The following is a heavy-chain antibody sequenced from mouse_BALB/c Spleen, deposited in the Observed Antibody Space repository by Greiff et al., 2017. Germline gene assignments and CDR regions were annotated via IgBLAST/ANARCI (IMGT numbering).Heavy chain of an antibody. V-gene: IGHV5-17*02. CDR3: ARSYYRYEAWCAY. D-gene: IGHD2-14*01. J-gene: IGHJ3*01. CDR2: ISSGSSTI. Sequence: EVQGVESGGGLVQPGGSRKLSCAASGFTFSSFGMHWVRQAPEKGLEWVAYISSGSSTIYYADTVKGRFTISRDNPKNTLFLQMTSLRSEDTAMYYCARSYYRYEAWCAYWGQGTLVTVSA. CDR1: GFTFSSFG.